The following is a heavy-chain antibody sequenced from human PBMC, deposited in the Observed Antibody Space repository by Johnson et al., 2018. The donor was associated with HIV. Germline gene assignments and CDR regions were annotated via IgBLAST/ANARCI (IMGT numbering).Heavy chain of an antibody. CDR2: IRYDGSKK. CDR1: GFSFSSYG. CDR3: ARSPPSYGSGSYLGLDAFDI. Sequence: QVQLVESGGGVVQPGGSLRLSCAASGFSFSSYGMHWVRQAPGKGLEWVAFIRYDGSKKYYADSVKGRFTISRDNSKNTVYLQMNSLRAEDTAVYYCARSPPSYGSGSYLGLDAFDIWGKGTMVTVSS. V-gene: IGHV3-30*02. D-gene: IGHD3-10*01. J-gene: IGHJ3*02.